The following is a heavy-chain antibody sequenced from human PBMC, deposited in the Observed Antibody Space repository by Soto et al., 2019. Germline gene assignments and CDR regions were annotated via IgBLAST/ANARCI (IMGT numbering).Heavy chain of an antibody. Sequence: QITLKESDPTLVKPTQTLTLTCTFSGFSLDSPAVGVNWIRQPPGKALEWLGLIYWDDDKQYNPSLKSTLTITRDTSKNQVLLTMTNMDPVDTATYISAHGSGWLSDYWGQATLVTVSS. CDR2: IYWDDDK. CDR3: AHGSGWLSDY. D-gene: IGHD6-19*01. CDR1: GFSLDSPAVG. V-gene: IGHV2-5*02. J-gene: IGHJ4*02.